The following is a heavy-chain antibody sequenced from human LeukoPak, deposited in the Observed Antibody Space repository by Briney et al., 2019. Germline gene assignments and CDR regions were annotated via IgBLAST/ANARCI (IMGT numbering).Heavy chain of an antibody. J-gene: IGHJ4*02. CDR3: ARDRSSGWYYFDY. CDR2: IYSGGST. Sequence: GGSLRLSCAASGFTVSSNYMNWVRQAPGKGLEWVSVIYSGGSTYYAESVKGRFTISRDNSKNTLYLQMNSLRAEDTAVYYCARDRSSGWYYFDYWGQGTLDTVSS. CDR1: GFTVSSNY. D-gene: IGHD6-19*01. V-gene: IGHV3-66*01.